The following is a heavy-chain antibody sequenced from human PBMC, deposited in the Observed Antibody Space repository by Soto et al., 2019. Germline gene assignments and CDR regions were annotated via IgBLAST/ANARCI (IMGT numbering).Heavy chain of an antibody. D-gene: IGHD3-3*01. J-gene: IGHJ4*02. CDR2: IKSDGTVT. V-gene: IGHV3-74*01. Sequence: EVQLVESGGGLVQPGGSLRLSCVVSGITFSTYRMHWVRQAPGKGLVWVSHIKSDGTVTHYTDSVRGRFIISRDNAKNTFFLQMNSLRAEDTAVYYCARENYDFWSGYYLDYWGQGTLVTVSS. CDR3: ARENYDFWSGYYLDY. CDR1: GITFSTYR.